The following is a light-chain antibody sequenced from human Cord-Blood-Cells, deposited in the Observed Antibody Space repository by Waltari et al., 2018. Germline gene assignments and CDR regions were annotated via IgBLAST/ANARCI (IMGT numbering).Light chain of an antibody. J-gene: IGLJ3*02. V-gene: IGLV6-57*01. CDR3: QSYDSSKQV. Sequence: NFMLTQPHSVSESPGKTVTISCTRSSGSIARNYVQWYQQRPGSSPTTVIYEDNQRPSGVPDRFSGSIDSSSNSASLTISGLKTEDEADYYCQSYDSSKQVFGGGTKLTVL. CDR1: SGSIARNY. CDR2: EDN.